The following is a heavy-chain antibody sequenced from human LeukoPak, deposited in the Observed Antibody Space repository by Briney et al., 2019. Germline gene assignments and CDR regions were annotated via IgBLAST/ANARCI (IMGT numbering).Heavy chain of an antibody. CDR3: AIREGY. CDR2: ISYDGSNK. V-gene: IGHV3-30*03. J-gene: IGHJ4*02. Sequence: PGRSLRLSCAASGFTFSSYGMHWVRQAPGKGLEWVAVISYDGSNKYYADSVKGRFTISRDNSKNTLYLQMNSLRAEDTAVYYCAIREGYWGQGTLVTVSS. D-gene: IGHD5-24*01. CDR1: GFTFSSYG.